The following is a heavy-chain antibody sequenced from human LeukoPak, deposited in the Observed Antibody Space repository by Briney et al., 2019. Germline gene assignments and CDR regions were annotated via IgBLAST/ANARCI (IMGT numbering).Heavy chain of an antibody. CDR2: VYHSGST. J-gene: IGHJ4*02. CDR1: GYSISSGYY. D-gene: IGHD4-23*01. CDR3: ARVVYGGNSDVEFDY. Sequence: SETLSLTCTVSGYSISSGYYWGWIRQPPGKGLEWIGSVYHSGSTYYNPSLKSRVTISVDTSKNQFSLKLSSVTAADTAVYYCARVVYGGNSDVEFDYWGQGTLVTVSS. V-gene: IGHV4-38-2*02.